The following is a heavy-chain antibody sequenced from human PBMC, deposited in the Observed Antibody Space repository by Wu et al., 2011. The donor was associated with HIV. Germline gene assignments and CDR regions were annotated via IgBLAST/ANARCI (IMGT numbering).Heavy chain of an antibody. J-gene: IGHJ5*02. CDR1: GYTFSDYY. CDR3: ARGKDIVVVPSFDWFDP. Sequence: VHLVQSGAEVKKPGTTVKISCKVSGYTFSDYYMHWMKQAPGKGLEWVGLIDPEDDETVYAQKFQDRVTMTTDTSTSTAYMELRSLRSDDTAVYYCARGKDIVVVPSFDWFDPWGQGTLVTVSS. V-gene: IGHV1-69-2*01. D-gene: IGHD2-2*01. CDR2: IDPEDDET.